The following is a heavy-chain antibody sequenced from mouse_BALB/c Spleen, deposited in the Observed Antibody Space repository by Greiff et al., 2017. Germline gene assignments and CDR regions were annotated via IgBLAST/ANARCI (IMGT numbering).Heavy chain of an antibody. Sequence: EVQGVESGGGLVQPGGSRKLSCAASGFTFSSFGMHWVRQAPEKGLEWVAYISSGSSTIYYADTVKGRFTISRDNPKNTLFLQMTSLRSEDTAMYYCARSPGYDGYFDVWGAGTTVTVSS. J-gene: IGHJ1*01. CDR2: ISSGSSTI. V-gene: IGHV5-17*02. D-gene: IGHD2-2*01. CDR1: GFTFSSFG. CDR3: ARSPGYDGYFDV.